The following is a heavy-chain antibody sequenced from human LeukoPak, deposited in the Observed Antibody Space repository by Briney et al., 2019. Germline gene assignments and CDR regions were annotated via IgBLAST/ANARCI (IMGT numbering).Heavy chain of an antibody. CDR1: GGSISSGGYS. D-gene: IGHD3-10*01. Sequence: SETLSLTCAVSGGSISSGGYSWSWIRQPPGKGLGWIGYIYHSGSTYYNPSLKSRVTISVDRSKNQFSLKLSSVTAADTAVYYCARSSGSGSEIDYWGQGTLVTVSS. J-gene: IGHJ4*02. CDR3: ARSSGSGSEIDY. V-gene: IGHV4-30-2*01. CDR2: IYHSGST.